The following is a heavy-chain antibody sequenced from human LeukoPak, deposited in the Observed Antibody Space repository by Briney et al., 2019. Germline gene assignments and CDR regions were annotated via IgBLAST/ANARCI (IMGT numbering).Heavy chain of an antibody. Sequence: SGPRLVKPTQTLTLTCTFSGFSLSTSGVGVGWIRHPPGTALEWLALLYWDDDKRYSPSLKSRRTITKDTSKYQVVLTLTNMDPVDTATYYCTHLGAGGTCNFDYWGQGTMFT. V-gene: IGHV2-5*02. D-gene: IGHD6-13*01. J-gene: IGHJ4*02. CDR1: GFSLSTSGVG. CDR2: LYWDDDK. CDR3: THLGAGGTCNFDY.